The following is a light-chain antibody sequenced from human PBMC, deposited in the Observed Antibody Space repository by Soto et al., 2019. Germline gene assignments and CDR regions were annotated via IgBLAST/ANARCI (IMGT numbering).Light chain of an antibody. CDR1: QSVSSN. Sequence: EILMTQSPATLSVSPGERATLSCRASQSVSSNLAWYQQKPGQAPRLLIYGASIRATGIPARFSGSGSGTEFTLTISSLQSEDFAVYYCQQYNNWPPKITFGGGTKVEIK. V-gene: IGKV3D-15*01. J-gene: IGKJ4*01. CDR3: QQYNNWPPKIT. CDR2: GAS.